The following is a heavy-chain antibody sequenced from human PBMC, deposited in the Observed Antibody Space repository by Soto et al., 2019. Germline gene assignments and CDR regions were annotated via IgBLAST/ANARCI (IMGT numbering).Heavy chain of an antibody. CDR3: ARHLGGDILTGYYYYGMDV. V-gene: IGHV4-39*01. D-gene: IGHD3-9*01. CDR1: GGSISSSSYY. CDR2: IYYSGST. J-gene: IGHJ6*02. Sequence: SETLSLTCTVSGGSISSSSYYWGWIRQPPGKGLEWIGSIYYSGSTYYNPSLKSRVTISVDTSKNQFSLKLSSVTAADTAVYYCARHLGGDILTGYYYYGMDVWGQGTTVTV.